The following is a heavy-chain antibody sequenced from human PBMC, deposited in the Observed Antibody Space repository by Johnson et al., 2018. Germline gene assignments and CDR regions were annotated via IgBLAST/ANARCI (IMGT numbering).Heavy chain of an antibody. CDR1: GFTFSNYA. Sequence: VQLQESGGRLVQPGGSLRLSCAGTGFTFSNYAMSWVRQAPGKGLEWVSAISGSGVSTYYADSVKGRFTISRDNSKNTLQLQMDSRRAGDTALYYCAKQKDAMRVEDEYVQNWGQGTLVNVSS. CDR2: ISGSGVST. D-gene: IGHD3-22*01. V-gene: IGHV3-23*01. J-gene: IGHJ1*01. CDR3: AKQKDAMRVEDEYVQN.